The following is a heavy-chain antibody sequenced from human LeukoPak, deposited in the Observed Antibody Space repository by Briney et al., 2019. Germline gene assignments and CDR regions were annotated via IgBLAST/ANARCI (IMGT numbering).Heavy chain of an antibody. CDR2: IYYSGST. CDR1: GGSISSYY. J-gene: IGHJ4*01. V-gene: IGHV4-59*01. CDR3: ARRVGYDSSGYEFDD. Sequence: PSETLSLTCTVSGGSISSYYWSWIRQPPGKGLEWIGYIYYSGSTNYNPSLKSRVTISVDTSKNQFSLKLSSVTAADTAVYYCARRVGYDSSGYEFDDGGHGSLVTVA. D-gene: IGHD3-22*01.